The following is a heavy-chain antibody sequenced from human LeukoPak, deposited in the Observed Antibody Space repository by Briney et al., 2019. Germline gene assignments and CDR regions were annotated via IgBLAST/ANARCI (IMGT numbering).Heavy chain of an antibody. Sequence: SQTLSVTCTVSGGSISSGGYYWSWIRQHPGKGLEWIGYIYYSGSTYYNPSLKSRVTISVDTSKNQFSLKLSSVTAADTAVYYCARVFTPYYDILTGYQRYYFDYWGQGTLVTVSS. CDR1: GGSISSGGYY. D-gene: IGHD3-9*01. CDR3: ARVFTPYYDILTGYQRYYFDY. J-gene: IGHJ4*02. CDR2: IYYSGST. V-gene: IGHV4-31*03.